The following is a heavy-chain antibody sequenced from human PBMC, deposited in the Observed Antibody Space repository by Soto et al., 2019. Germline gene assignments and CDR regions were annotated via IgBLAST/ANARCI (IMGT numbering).Heavy chain of an antibody. CDR1: GYTFTGYY. CDR3: AREGITMVRGVILHYYYYGMDV. D-gene: IGHD3-10*01. V-gene: IGHV1-2*02. Sequence: ASVKVSCKASGYTFTGYYMHWVRQAPGQGLEWMGWINPNSGGTNYAQKFRGRVTMTRDTSISTAYMELSRLRSDDTAVYYCAREGITMVRGVILHYYYYGMDVWGQGTTVTVSS. J-gene: IGHJ6*02. CDR2: INPNSGGT.